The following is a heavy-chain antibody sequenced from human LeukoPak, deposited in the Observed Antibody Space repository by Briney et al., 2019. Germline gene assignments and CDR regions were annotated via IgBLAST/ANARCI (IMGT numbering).Heavy chain of an antibody. CDR1: GVSITGYY. D-gene: IGHD6-19*01. Sequence: SETLSLTCTVSGVSITGYYWSWIRQPAGKGLEWIGRIYTSGSTNYNPSLKSGVNMSVGTSKNQFSLKLSSVPAADTAVYYCARAGTAVAGTRFDYWGQGTLVTVSS. CDR3: ARAGTAVAGTRFDY. J-gene: IGHJ4*02. CDR2: IYTSGST. V-gene: IGHV4-4*07.